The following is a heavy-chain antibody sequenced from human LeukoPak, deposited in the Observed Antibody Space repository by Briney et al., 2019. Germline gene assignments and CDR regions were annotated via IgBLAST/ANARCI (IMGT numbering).Heavy chain of an antibody. Sequence: ASVKVSCKASGYTFTGYYMHWVRQAPGQGLEWMGWINPNSGGTNYAQKFQGRVTMTRNTSISTAYMELSSLRSEDTAVYYCARVSYCSGGSCYPDAFDIWGQGTMVTVSS. CDR3: ARVSYCSGGSCYPDAFDI. D-gene: IGHD2-15*01. CDR2: INPNSGGT. J-gene: IGHJ3*02. CDR1: GYTFTGYY. V-gene: IGHV1-2*02.